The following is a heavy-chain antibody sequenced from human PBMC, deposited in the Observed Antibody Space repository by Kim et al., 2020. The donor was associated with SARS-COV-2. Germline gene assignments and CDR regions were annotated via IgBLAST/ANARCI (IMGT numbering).Heavy chain of an antibody. CDR1: GYTFTNNA. CDR2: IKTDTGNP. CDR3: ARVIWGTYRYTDY. D-gene: IGHD3-16*02. V-gene: IGHV7-4-1*02. J-gene: IGHJ4*02. Sequence: ASVKVSCKASGYTFTNNAISWVRQAPGQGLEWMGWIKTDTGNPTYAQAFTRRFVFSVDTSVTTAYLQISSLEAEDTALYYCARVIWGTYRYTDYWGQGTL.